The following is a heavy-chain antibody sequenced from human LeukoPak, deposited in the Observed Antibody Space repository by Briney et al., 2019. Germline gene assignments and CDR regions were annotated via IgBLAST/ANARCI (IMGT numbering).Heavy chain of an antibody. CDR2: IYHSGST. D-gene: IGHD3-10*01. J-gene: IGHJ4*02. CDR1: GGSISSGSYS. V-gene: IGHV4-30-2*01. CDR3: AREAPDYSGAGSYPEY. Sequence: SQTLSLTCAVSGGSISSGSYSWNWIRQPPGKGLEWVGYIYHSGSTSYNSSLKSRVTISLDRSKNQFSLMLSSVTAADTAVYYCAREAPDYSGAGSYPEYWGQGTLVTVSS.